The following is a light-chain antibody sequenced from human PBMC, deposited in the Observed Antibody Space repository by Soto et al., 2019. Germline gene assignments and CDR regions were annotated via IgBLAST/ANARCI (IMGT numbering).Light chain of an antibody. CDR2: DVT. CDR1: SSDVGGYNY. CDR3: CSYAGSYPWV. V-gene: IGLV2-11*01. Sequence: QSALTQPRSVSGSPGQSVTISCTGASSDVGGYNYVSWYQQHPTKAPQLMIYDVTKRPSGVPDRFSGSKSGNTASLTISGLKAEDEADYYCCSYAGSYPWVFGGGTKLTVL. J-gene: IGLJ3*02.